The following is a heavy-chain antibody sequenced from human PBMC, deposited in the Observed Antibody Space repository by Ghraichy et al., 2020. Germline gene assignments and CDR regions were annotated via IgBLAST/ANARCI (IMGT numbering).Heavy chain of an antibody. J-gene: IGHJ4*02. D-gene: IGHD3-16*01. Sequence: GGSLRLSCSASRFSVSSYYMPWVRPAPGRRVDGVSVIYLGGSTYYADSVKGRFTISRGNPQNTLDLQMNSLCTDDTAVYYCARGRFGGFYFDSWGQGTLVTVAS. CDR2: IYLGGST. CDR3: ARGRFGGFYFDS. V-gene: IGHV3-66*02. CDR1: RFSVSSYY.